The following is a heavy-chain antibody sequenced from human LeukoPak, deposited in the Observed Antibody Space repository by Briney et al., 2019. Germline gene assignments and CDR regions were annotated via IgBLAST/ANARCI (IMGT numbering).Heavy chain of an antibody. CDR2: IIPIFGSA. D-gene: IGHD4-17*01. V-gene: IGHV1-69*13. CDR3: ASVTTVTTKGHGAFDI. CDR1: GYTFTGYY. Sequence: SVKVSCKASGYTFTGYYMHWVRQAPGQGLEWMGGIIPIFGSANYAQNFQGRVTITADESTSTAYMELSGLRSEDTAVYYCASVTTVTTKGHGAFDIWGLGTMVTVSS. J-gene: IGHJ3*02.